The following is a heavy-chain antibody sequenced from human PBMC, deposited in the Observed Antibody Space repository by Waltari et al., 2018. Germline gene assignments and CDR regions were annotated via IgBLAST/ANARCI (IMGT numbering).Heavy chain of an antibody. J-gene: IGHJ5*02. V-gene: IGHV3-23*04. D-gene: IGHD2-2*01. CDR3: AKDVALLVVPAAHDWFDP. Sequence: VQLVDSWGDMVQPGGSLRLSCAASGFTFTSYARHWVRQAPGKGLEWVSGIRGAGMTTYYADSVRGRFTISRDNAKNTVYLQMDSLRVEDTAVYYCAKDVALLVVPAAHDWFDPWGQGTLVTVSS. CDR2: IRGAGMTT. CDR1: GFTFTSYA.